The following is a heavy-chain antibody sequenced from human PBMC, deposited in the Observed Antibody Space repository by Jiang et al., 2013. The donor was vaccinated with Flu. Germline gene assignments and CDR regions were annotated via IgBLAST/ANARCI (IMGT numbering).Heavy chain of an antibody. CDR2: IDWDDDK. J-gene: IGHJ4*02. D-gene: IGHD1-14*01. CDR3: ARDKQNDHRGGYFDY. V-gene: IGHV2-70*04. Sequence: IRQPPGKALEWLARIDWDDDKFYNTSLKTRLTISKDTSKNQVVLTMTNLDPVDTATYYCARDKQNDHRGGYFDYWGQGTLVTVSS.